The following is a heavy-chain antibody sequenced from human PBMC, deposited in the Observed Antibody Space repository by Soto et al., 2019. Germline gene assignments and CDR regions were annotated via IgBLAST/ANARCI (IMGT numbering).Heavy chain of an antibody. J-gene: IGHJ6*03. D-gene: IGHD3-10*01. CDR1: GFTFSGYW. CDR2: IKQDGSDK. Sequence: EVQLVESGGGLVQPGGSLRLSCAASGFTFSGYWMNWVRQAPGKGLEWVANIKQDGSDKYYVDSVKGRFTISRDNAKNSLYLQMNSLRADDTAVYYCAKAGSGTYYYYYYMDVWGKGTTVTGSS. CDR3: AKAGSGTYYYYYYMDV. V-gene: IGHV3-7*01.